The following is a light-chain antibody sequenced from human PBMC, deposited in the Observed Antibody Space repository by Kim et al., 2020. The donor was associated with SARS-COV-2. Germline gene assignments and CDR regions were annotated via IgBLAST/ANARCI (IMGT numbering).Light chain of an antibody. CDR3: CSYAGRYTLV. J-gene: IGLJ2*01. CDR2: TIT. V-gene: IGLV2-11*03. Sequence: QSVTISCTGTSSDVGAFTFVTWYQQHTGKAPKLMIYTITARPSGVPDRFSGSKSGPPASLTISGLQAEDEADYYCCSYAGRYTLVCGGGTQLTVL. CDR1: SSDVGAFTF.